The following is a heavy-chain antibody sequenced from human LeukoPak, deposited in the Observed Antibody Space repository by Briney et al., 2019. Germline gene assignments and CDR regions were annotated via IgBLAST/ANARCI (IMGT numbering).Heavy chain of an antibody. CDR2: IDPSDSYT. Sequence: GESLKISCKGSGYRFTSYWISWVRQMPGKGLEWMGRIDPSDSYTNYSPSFQGHVTISADMSISTAYLQWSSLKASDTAMYYCARRALPPAYCGGDCFDAFDIWGQGTMVTVSS. CDR3: ARRALPPAYCGGDCFDAFDI. J-gene: IGHJ3*02. CDR1: GYRFTSYW. V-gene: IGHV5-10-1*01. D-gene: IGHD2-21*02.